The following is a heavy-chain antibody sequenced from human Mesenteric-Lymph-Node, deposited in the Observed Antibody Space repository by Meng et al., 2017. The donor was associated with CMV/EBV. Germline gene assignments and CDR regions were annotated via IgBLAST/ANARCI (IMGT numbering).Heavy chain of an antibody. V-gene: IGHV3-23*03. J-gene: IGHJ6*02. Sequence: GGSLRLSCAASGFTFSSYVMNWVRQAPGKGLEWVSLIYTDGSSKYYADSVKGRFTISRENSKNTLYPQMNNLSAEDTAVYYCAKPTKGGNYYYFYGMDVWGQGTTVTVSS. D-gene: IGHD1-26*01. CDR3: AKPTKGGNYYYFYGMDV. CDR2: IYTDGSSK. CDR1: GFTFSSYV.